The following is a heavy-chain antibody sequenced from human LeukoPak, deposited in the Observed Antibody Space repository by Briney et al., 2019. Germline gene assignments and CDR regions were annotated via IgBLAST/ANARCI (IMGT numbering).Heavy chain of an antibody. CDR3: ARKAPLLDRNYYGMDV. Sequence: PSETLSLTCTVSGGSISSGSYYWSWIRQPAGKGLEWIGRIYTSGSTNYNPSLKSRVTISVDTSKNQFSLKLSSVTAADTAVYYCARKAPLLDRNYYGMDVWGQGTTVTVSS. CDR2: IYTSGST. D-gene: IGHD3/OR15-3a*01. J-gene: IGHJ6*02. V-gene: IGHV4-61*02. CDR1: GGSISSGSYY.